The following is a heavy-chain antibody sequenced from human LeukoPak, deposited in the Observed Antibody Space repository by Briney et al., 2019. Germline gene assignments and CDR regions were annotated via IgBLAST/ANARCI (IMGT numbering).Heavy chain of an antibody. V-gene: IGHV4-59*01. CDR3: ARASADYYGSGSTPFDY. J-gene: IGHJ4*02. Sequence: SETLSLTCTVSGGSISSYYWSWIRQPPGKGLEWIGYIYYSGSTNYNPSLESRVTISVDTSKNQFSLKPSSVTAADTAVYYCARASADYYGSGSTPFDYWGQGTLVTVSS. D-gene: IGHD3-10*01. CDR1: GGSISSYY. CDR2: IYYSGST.